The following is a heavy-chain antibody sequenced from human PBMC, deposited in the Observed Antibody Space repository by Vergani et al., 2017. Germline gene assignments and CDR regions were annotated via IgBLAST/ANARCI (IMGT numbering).Heavy chain of an antibody. CDR3: ARSRGGMDV. CDR2: INHSGST. J-gene: IGHJ6*02. V-gene: IGHV4-34*01. Sequence: QVQLQQWGEGLLKPSETLSLTCAVYGGSFSGYYWSWIRQPPGKGLEWIGEINHSGSTNYNPSLKSRVTISVDTSKNQCSLKLSAVAAGDTAVYYCARSRGGMDVWGQGTTVTVSS. CDR1: GGSFSGYY.